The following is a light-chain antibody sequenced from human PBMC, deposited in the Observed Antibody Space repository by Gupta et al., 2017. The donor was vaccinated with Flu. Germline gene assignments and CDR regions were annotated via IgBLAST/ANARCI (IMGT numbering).Light chain of an antibody. V-gene: IGKV3-20*01. CDR2: GAS. J-gene: IGKJ2*01. CDR1: QSVGSSY. Sequence: EIVLTQSPGTLSLSPGERATLSCRASQSVGSSYLAWYQQKPGQAPRPLIDGASSRATDIPDRFSGSGSGTDFTLTISRLEPEDFAVDYCQQEDSSPYIFGQGTKMEIK. CDR3: QQEDSSPYI.